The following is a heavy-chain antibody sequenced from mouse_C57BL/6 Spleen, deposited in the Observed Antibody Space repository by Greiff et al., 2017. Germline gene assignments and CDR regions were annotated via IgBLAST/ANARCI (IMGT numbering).Heavy chain of an antibody. D-gene: IGHD1-1*01. J-gene: IGHJ4*01. CDR1: GYTFTDYE. Sequence: VKLQESGAELVRPGASVTLSCKASGYTFTDYEMHWVKQTPVHGLEWIGAIDPETGGTAYNQKFKGKAILTADKSSSTAYMELRSLTSEDSAVYYCTRDTVLGYAMDYWGQGTSVTVAS. CDR3: TRDTVLGYAMDY. V-gene: IGHV1-15*01. CDR2: IDPETGGT.